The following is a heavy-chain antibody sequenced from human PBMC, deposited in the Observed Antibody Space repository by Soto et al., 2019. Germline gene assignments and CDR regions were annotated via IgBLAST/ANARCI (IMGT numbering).Heavy chain of an antibody. D-gene: IGHD3-22*01. J-gene: IGHJ4*02. Sequence: QVQLVQSGAEVKKPGASVKVSCKASGYTFTSYGISWVRQAPGQGLEWMGWISAYNGNRSYGQKLQGRVTMTTDTSTSTAYKELRSLRSDDTAVYYCARDGPYYYDSSGYYPTSYWGQGTLVTVSS. CDR3: ARDGPYYYDSSGYYPTSY. V-gene: IGHV1-18*04. CDR2: ISAYNGNR. CDR1: GYTFTSYG.